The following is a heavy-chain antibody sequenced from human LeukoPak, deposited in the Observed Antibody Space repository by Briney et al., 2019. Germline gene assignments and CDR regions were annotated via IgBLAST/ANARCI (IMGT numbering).Heavy chain of an antibody. Sequence: GSLRLSCAASGFTFSSYGMHWVRQAPGKGLEWVAVISYDGSNKYYADSVEGRFTISRDNSKNTLYLQMNSLRAEDTAVYYCAKDEYSSGWSGYFDYWGQGTLVTVSS. J-gene: IGHJ4*02. CDR1: GFTFSSYG. V-gene: IGHV3-30*18. CDR3: AKDEYSSGWSGYFDY. CDR2: ISYDGSNK. D-gene: IGHD6-19*01.